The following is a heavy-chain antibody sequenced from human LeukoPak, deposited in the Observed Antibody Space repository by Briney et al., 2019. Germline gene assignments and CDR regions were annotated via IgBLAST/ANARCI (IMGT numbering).Heavy chain of an antibody. J-gene: IGHJ6*02. CDR3: ARDTSSWYSYYYYYYGMDV. CDR2: ISSSSSSYI. D-gene: IGHD6-13*01. Sequence: GGSLRLSCAASGFTLNGFNMNWVRQAPGKGPEWVSSISSSSSSYIYYADSVKGRFTISRDNAKNSLYLQMNSLRAEDTAVYYCARDTSSWYSYYYYYYGMDVWGQGTTVTVSS. CDR1: GFTLNGFN. V-gene: IGHV3-21*01.